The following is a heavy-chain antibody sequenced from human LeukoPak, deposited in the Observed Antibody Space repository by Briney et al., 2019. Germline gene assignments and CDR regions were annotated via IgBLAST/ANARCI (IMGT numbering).Heavy chain of an antibody. CDR2: ISGSGGST. CDR1: GFTFSNYA. J-gene: IGHJ4*02. CDR3: AKKTSITGTTGNLGY. V-gene: IGHV3-23*01. D-gene: IGHD1-20*01. Sequence: GGSLRLSCAASGFTFSNYAMSWVRQAPGKGLEWVSAISGSGGSTYYADSVKGRFTISRDNSKNTLHLQMNSLRAEDTAVYYCAKKTSITGTTGNLGYWGQGTLVTVSS.